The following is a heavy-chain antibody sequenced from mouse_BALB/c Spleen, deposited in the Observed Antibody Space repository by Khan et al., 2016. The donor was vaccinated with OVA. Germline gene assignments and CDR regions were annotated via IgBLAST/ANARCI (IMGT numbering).Heavy chain of an antibody. CDR3: ARNYWFVY. Sequence: EVKLVESGGGLVKPGGSLKVSCAASGFSFSNYAMSWVRQTHEKRLEWVASISPGDTTYYPERVKGRFTNSTDNDRNHMYLQTSSRMSDDTAKYSCARNYWFVYWGQGTLVTVSA. J-gene: IGHJ3*01. V-gene: IGHV5-6-5*01. D-gene: IGHD1-3*01. CDR1: GFSFSNYA. CDR2: ISPGDTT.